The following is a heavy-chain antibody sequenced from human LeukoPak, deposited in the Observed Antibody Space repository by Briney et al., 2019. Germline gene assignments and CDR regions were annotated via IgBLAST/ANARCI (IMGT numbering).Heavy chain of an antibody. J-gene: IGHJ6*02. Sequence: ASVKVSCKASGGTFSSFGITWVRQAPGQGLEWMGGIIPIFGTANYAQKFQGRVTITADESTSTAYMELSSLRSEDTAVYYCARPRLYQLPFCMDVWGQGTTVTVSS. D-gene: IGHD2-2*01. V-gene: IGHV1-69*13. CDR2: IIPIFGTA. CDR1: GGTFSSFG. CDR3: ARPRLYQLPFCMDV.